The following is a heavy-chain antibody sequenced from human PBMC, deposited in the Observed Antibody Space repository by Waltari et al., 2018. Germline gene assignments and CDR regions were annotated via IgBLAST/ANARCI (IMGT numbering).Heavy chain of an antibody. V-gene: IGHV4-39*01. J-gene: IGHJ3*01. CDR2: ISYNGAT. D-gene: IGHD5-12*01. Sequence: QLQLQESGPGLVKPSETLSLTCRVSVFSITTNRHYWGWIRQPPGQGLEWIGTISYNGATYSSPSLRSRVTIFRDTSKNQLSLKLGSVTAADTAFYYCATYIGASLGTAAFDVWGQGTMVTVSS. CDR1: VFSITTNRHY. CDR3: ATYIGASLGTAAFDV.